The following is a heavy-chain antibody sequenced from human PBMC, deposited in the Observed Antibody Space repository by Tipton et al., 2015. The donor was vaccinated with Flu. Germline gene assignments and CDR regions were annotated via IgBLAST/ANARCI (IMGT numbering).Heavy chain of an antibody. CDR1: GDSISGGYY. CDR2: INDSGNT. Sequence: PGLVKPSETLSLTCAVSGDSISGGYYWGWIRQPPGRGLEWIGNINDSGNTYHNPSLKSRVIMSVDRSRNHFSLKLSSVTGEDTAVYYCARRDYSNYVSEPKNWFDPWGQGALVTVSS. J-gene: IGHJ5*02. V-gene: IGHV4-38-2*01. CDR3: ARRDYSNYVSEPKNWFDP. D-gene: IGHD4-11*01.